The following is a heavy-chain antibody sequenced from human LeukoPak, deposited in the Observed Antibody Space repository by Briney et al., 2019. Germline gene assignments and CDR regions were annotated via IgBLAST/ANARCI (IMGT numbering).Heavy chain of an antibody. D-gene: IGHD3-9*01. CDR1: GFTFSSYS. Sequence: GGSLRLSCAASGFTFSSYSMNWVRQAPGKGLEWVSSISSSSSYIYYADSVKGRFTISRDNAKNSLYLQMNSLRAEDTAVYYCARGRYFDWKVDYWGQGTLVTVSS. CDR3: ARGRYFDWKVDY. J-gene: IGHJ4*02. V-gene: IGHV3-21*01. CDR2: ISSSSSYI.